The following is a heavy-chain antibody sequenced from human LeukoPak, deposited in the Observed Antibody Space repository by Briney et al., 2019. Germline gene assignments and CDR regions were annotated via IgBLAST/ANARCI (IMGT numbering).Heavy chain of an antibody. CDR3: ARDYSSSRYFDY. CDR1: GFTFSSYS. D-gene: IGHD6-13*01. CDR2: ISSRSSYI. V-gene: IGHV3-21*01. J-gene: IGHJ4*02. Sequence: GGSLRLSCAASGFTFSSYSVNWVRHAPGKGLECGSSISSRSSYIYYADSGKGRFTISRDNAKNSLFLQMNSLRAEDTAVYFCARDYSSSRYFDYWGQGTLVTVSS.